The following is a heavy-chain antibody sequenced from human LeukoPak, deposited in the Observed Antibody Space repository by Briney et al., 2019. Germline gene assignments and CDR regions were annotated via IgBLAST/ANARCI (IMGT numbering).Heavy chain of an antibody. CDR2: ISYSGST. Sequence: SETLSLTCTVSGGSISSGGYYWSWIRQHPGKGLEWIACISYSGSTKYNPSLKSRVTISVDTSKNQLSLKLSSVTAADTAGYYCAREPGFDSSGYLNWFDPWGQGTLVTVSS. D-gene: IGHD3-22*01. CDR3: AREPGFDSSGYLNWFDP. CDR1: GGSISSGGYY. V-gene: IGHV4-61*08. J-gene: IGHJ5*02.